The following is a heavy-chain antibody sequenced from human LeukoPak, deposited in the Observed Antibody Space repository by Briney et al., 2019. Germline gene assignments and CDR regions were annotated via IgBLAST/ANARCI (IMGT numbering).Heavy chain of an antibody. V-gene: IGHV3-53*04. D-gene: IGHD1-7*01. Sequence: GGSLRLSCAASGFTVSSNYMSWVRQAPGKGLEGVSVIYSGGSTYYADSVKGRFTISRHNSKNTLYLQMNSLRAEDTAVYYCARVELSYYYYGMDVWGQGTTVTVSS. CDR1: GFTVSSNY. J-gene: IGHJ6*02. CDR2: IYSGGST. CDR3: ARVELSYYYYGMDV.